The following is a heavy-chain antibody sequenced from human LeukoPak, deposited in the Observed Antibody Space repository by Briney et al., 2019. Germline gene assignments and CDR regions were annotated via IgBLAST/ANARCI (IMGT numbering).Heavy chain of an antibody. CDR2: INTNTGNP. J-gene: IGHJ3*02. V-gene: IGHV7-4-1*02. Sequence: ASVKVSCKASGYTFTSYAMNWVRQAPGQGLEWMGWINTNTGNPTYAQGFTGRFVFSLDTSVSTAYLQISSLKAEDTAVYYCARVSDYYDSSGYYLDAFDIWGQGTMVTVSS. CDR1: GYTFTSYA. CDR3: ARVSDYYDSSGYYLDAFDI. D-gene: IGHD3-22*01.